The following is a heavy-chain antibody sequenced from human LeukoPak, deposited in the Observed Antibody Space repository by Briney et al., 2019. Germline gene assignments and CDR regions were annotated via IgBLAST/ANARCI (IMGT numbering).Heavy chain of an antibody. Sequence: GGSLRLSCAASGFNFNSYAMNWVRQAPGKGLEWMAVVLSDGSDQYYADSVQGRFTISRENSKNTLYLQMDNLRVEDTAVYYCARVSKPGWYDYYYMDVWGRGTTVIVSS. D-gene: IGHD2/OR15-2a*01. CDR2: VLSDGSDQ. J-gene: IGHJ6*03. CDR3: ARVSKPGWYDYYYMDV. CDR1: GFNFNSYA. V-gene: IGHV3-30*04.